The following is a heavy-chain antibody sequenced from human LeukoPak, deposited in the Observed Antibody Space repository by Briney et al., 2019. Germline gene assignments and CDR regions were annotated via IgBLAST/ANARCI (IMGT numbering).Heavy chain of an antibody. D-gene: IGHD6-19*01. CDR2: IYYSGST. Sequence: PSETLSLTCTVSGGSISSSSYYWGWIRQPPGKGLEWIGSIYYSGSTYYNPSLKSRVTISVDTSKNQFSLKLSSVTAADTAVYYCASLDQWLVTYYFDYWGQGTLVTVSS. J-gene: IGHJ4*02. CDR3: ASLDQWLVTYYFDY. CDR1: GGSISSSSYY. V-gene: IGHV4-39*01.